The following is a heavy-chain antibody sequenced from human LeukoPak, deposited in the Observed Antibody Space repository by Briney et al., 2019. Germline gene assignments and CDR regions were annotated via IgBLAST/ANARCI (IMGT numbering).Heavy chain of an antibody. CDR3: AKDGVSFNKRWDWFDP. V-gene: IGHV3-23*01. D-gene: IGHD1-26*01. Sequence: GGSLRLSCAASGFTFTNYGVSWVRQTPGMGLEWVASMGGSDADRYYADSVKGRFTISRDNSKSTVSLQLSSLRAEDTAVYYCAKDGVSFNKRWDWFDPWGQGTLVTVSS. J-gene: IGHJ5*02. CDR2: MGGSDADR. CDR1: GFTFTNYG.